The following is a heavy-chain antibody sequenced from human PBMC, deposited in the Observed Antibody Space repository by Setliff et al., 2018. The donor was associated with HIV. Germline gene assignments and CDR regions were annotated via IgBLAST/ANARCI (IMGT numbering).Heavy chain of an antibody. J-gene: IGHJ4*02. Sequence: PGGSLRLSCAASGFTVSTYYMSWVRQAPGKGLEWVSTIYSGGSTYHADSVKGRFTLSRDTSKNTLYLQMNSLRAEDTAVYYCAKGTSYGSGLFDYWGQGTLVTVSS. CDR2: IYSGGST. V-gene: IGHV3-53*01. CDR1: GFTVSTYY. D-gene: IGHD3-10*01. CDR3: AKGTSYGSGLFDY.